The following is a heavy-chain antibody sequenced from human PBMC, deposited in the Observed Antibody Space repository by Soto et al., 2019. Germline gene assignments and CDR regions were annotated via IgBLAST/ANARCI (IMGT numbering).Heavy chain of an antibody. CDR3: ARVEAPLIHSDHYYYGMDV. J-gene: IGHJ6*02. CDR1: GFTFSTYG. V-gene: IGHV3-33*01. CDR2: IWYDGTNA. Sequence: QVHLVESGGGVVRPGRSLRLACEASGFTFSTYGMHWVRQAPGKGLQWVAVIWYDGTNAYYADSVKGRFTISRDNSKDILYLEMNNLRTEETAVYYCARVEAPLIHSDHYYYGMDVWGQGTTVTV. D-gene: IGHD5-18*01.